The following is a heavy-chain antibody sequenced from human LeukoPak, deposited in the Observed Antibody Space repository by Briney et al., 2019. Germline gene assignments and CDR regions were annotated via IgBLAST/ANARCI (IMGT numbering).Heavy chain of an antibody. V-gene: IGHV4-59*12. J-gene: IGHJ5*02. Sequence: ASETLSLTCSVSGDSISSYYWSWIRQPPGKGLEWIGEIFHSGSTNYNPSLKSRVTISVDKSKNQFSLKLNSVTAADTAVYYCARGGNKWELDNWFDPWGQGTLVTVSS. CDR2: IFHSGST. CDR3: ARGGNKWELDNWFDP. D-gene: IGHD1-26*01. CDR1: GDSISSYY.